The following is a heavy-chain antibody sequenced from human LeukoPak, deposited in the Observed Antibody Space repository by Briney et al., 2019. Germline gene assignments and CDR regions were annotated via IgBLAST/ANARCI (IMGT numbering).Heavy chain of an antibody. V-gene: IGHV3-7*05. CDR1: GFTFSSHW. J-gene: IGHJ6*02. CDR2: IKPDGGDK. CDR3: ARGKQWLDDYYYYGMDV. Sequence: GGSLRLSCEASGFTFSSHWMTWVRQAPGKGLQWVASIKPDGGDKYYVGSVKGRFTISRDNAKNSLYLQMNSLRAEDTALYYCARGKQWLDDYYYYGMDVWGQGTTVTVSS. D-gene: IGHD6-19*01.